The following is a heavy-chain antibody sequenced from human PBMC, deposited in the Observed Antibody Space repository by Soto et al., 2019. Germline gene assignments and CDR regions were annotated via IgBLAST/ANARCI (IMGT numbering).Heavy chain of an antibody. CDR3: ARDPVNCSGGSCYGETLTPINY. CDR2: ISSSSSYI. V-gene: IGHV3-21*01. D-gene: IGHD2-15*01. Sequence: GGSLRLSCAASGFTFSSYSMNWVRQAPGKGLEWVSSISSSSSYIYYADSVKGRFTISRDNAKNSLYLQMNSLRAEDTAVYYCARDPVNCSGGSCYGETLTPINYWGQGTLVTVSS. J-gene: IGHJ4*02. CDR1: GFTFSSYS.